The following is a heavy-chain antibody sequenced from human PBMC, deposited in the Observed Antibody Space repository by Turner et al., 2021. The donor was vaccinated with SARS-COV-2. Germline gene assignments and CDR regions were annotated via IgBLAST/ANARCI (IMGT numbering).Heavy chain of an antibody. CDR3: ARHGFSGWDGGGMDV. D-gene: IGHD6-19*01. CDR2: VSYRGGS. Sequence: QLQLQESGPGLVKPSETLSVTCTVPGASMINSAYYWGWVRQPPGKGLEWVGSVSYRGGSYYNPSLKGRVTISVDTSKGQFSLKLSSVTAADTAVYYCARHGFSGWDGGGMDVWGQGTTVTVSS. J-gene: IGHJ6*02. CDR1: GASMINSAYY. V-gene: IGHV4-39*01.